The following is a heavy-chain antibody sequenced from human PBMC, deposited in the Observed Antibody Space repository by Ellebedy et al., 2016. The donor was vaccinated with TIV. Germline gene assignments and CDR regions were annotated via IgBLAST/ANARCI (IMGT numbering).Heavy chain of an antibody. Sequence: SETLSLXXTVSGGSISSGDYYWSWIRQPPGKGLEWIGYIYYSGSTYYNPSLKSRVTISVDTSKNQFSLKLSSVAAADTAVYYCARGPYFWSGYYYYYMDVWGKGTTVTVSS. D-gene: IGHD3-3*01. CDR2: IYYSGST. V-gene: IGHV4-30-4*01. J-gene: IGHJ6*03. CDR1: GGSISSGDYY. CDR3: ARGPYFWSGYYYYYMDV.